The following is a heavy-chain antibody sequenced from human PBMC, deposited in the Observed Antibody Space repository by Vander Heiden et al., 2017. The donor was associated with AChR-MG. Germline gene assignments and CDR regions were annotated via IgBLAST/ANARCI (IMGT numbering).Heavy chain of an antibody. Sequence: EVQLVESGGGVVRPGGSLRLSCAASGFTFDDYGMSWVRQDPGKGLEWVSGINWNGGSTGYADSVKGRFTISRDNAKNSLYLQMNSLRAEDTALYHCARASYSGSYLSYFDYWGQGTLVTVSS. V-gene: IGHV3-20*01. CDR3: ARASYSGSYLSYFDY. J-gene: IGHJ4*02. CDR2: INWNGGST. D-gene: IGHD1-26*01. CDR1: GFTFDDYG.